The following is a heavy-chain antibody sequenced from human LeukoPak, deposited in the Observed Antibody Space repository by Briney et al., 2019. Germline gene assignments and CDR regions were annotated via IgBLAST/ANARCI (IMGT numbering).Heavy chain of an antibody. Sequence: GRSQRLSCAASGFTLSSYGMHWVRQAPGKGLEWVAVISYDGSNKYYADSVKGRFTISRDNSKNTLYLQMNSLRAEDTAVYYCAKAWSGTVGFDIWGQGTVVTVSS. V-gene: IGHV3-30*18. CDR2: ISYDGSNK. D-gene: IGHD3/OR15-3a*01. J-gene: IGHJ3*02. CDR3: AKAWSGTVGFDI. CDR1: GFTLSSYG.